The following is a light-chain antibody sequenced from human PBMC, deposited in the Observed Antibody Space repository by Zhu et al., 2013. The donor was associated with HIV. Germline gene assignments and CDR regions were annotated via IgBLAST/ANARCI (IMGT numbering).Light chain of an antibody. CDR1: SSDIGNNY. J-gene: IGLJ3*02. Sequence: QSVLTQPPSTSGTPGQSVIISCSGSSSDIGNNYVSWYQQFPGTTPKLLMYRNNQRPSGVPDRFSGSKSGTSASLAISGLRSEDEADYYCATWDDSLSGPVFGGGTKLTVV. V-gene: IGLV1-47*01. CDR3: ATWDDSLSGPV. CDR2: RNN.